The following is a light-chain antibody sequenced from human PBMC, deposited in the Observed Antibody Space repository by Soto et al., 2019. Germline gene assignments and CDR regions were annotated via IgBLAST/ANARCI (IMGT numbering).Light chain of an antibody. CDR2: HAS. CDR1: QSISNW. V-gene: IGKV1-5*01. J-gene: IGKJ1*01. Sequence: DLQMTQSPSTLSASVGDRATFXCRASQSISNWLSWYQQKPGTAPKILIYHASNLQSGVPSRFSGSGSGTEFTLTISSLQPDDFATYYCQPYNSYSFGQGTKVEIK. CDR3: QPYNSYS.